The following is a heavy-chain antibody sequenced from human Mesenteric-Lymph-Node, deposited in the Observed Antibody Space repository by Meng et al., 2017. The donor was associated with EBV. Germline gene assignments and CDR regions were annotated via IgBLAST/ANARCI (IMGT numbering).Heavy chain of an antibody. CDR2: MYSSGST. J-gene: IGHJ4*02. V-gene: IGHV4-30-4*01. CDR1: GGSISSGCYY. Sequence: VHLKESGPGLVKPSQTLSLTCAVSGGSISSGCYYWTWIRQPPGKGLEWIGYMYSSGSTYYNPSLESRFAMSLDTYKNQFSLRLTSVTAADTALYYCARGAYEGSGSKFADWGQGTLVTVSS. CDR3: ARGAYEGSGSKFAD. D-gene: IGHD3-10*01.